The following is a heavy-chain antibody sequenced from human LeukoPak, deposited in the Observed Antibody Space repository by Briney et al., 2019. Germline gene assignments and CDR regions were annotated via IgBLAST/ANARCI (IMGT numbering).Heavy chain of an antibody. Sequence: ASVKVSCKAAGYTFTSYYIHWVRQAPGQGLEWRGITNPSGGGTSYAQKFQGRVTMTRDMSTSTVYMELSSMRSEDTAVYYCARGPASVMGYSFDYWGQGTLVTVSS. D-gene: IGHD1-1*01. V-gene: IGHV1-46*01. CDR2: TNPSGGGT. CDR3: ARGPASVMGYSFDY. J-gene: IGHJ4*02. CDR1: GYTFTSYY.